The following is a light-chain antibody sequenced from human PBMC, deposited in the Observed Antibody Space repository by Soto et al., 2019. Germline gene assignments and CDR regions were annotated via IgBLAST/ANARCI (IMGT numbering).Light chain of an antibody. V-gene: IGKV1-12*01. CDR2: AAS. Sequence: DLQMTQSPSSVSASVGDRVTITCRASQGITSYLAWYQQKSGKAPQLLIHAASTLQSGVPSRFSGSGSGTDFTLTISSLQPEDFATYHCQQASSIPLTFGGGTKVEIK. CDR1: QGITSY. CDR3: QQASSIPLT. J-gene: IGKJ4*01.